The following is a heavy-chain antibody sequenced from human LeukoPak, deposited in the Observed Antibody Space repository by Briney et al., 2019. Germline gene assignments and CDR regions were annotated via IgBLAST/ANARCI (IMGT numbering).Heavy chain of an antibody. Sequence: PGRSLRLSCAASGFTFDDYAMHWVRQAPGKGLEWVSGISWNSGSIGYADSVKGRFTISRDNAKNSLYLQMNSLRAEDTALYYCAKDILSGSYLDYYGMDVWGQGTTVTVSS. J-gene: IGHJ6*02. CDR3: AKDILSGSYLDYYGMDV. D-gene: IGHD1-26*01. V-gene: IGHV3-9*01. CDR2: ISWNSGSI. CDR1: GFTFDDYA.